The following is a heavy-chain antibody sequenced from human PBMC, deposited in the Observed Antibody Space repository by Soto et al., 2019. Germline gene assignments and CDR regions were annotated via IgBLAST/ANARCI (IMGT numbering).Heavy chain of an antibody. CDR3: ARDAGDGSGASVNHCLYF. J-gene: IGHJ4*01. CDR1: GFTFSFYW. Sequence: GVSLRLSCSASGFTFSFYWMSWVRQAPGKGLEWLGTIKLDAREKKYVDSVKGRFTMSRDNAKNTLYRQRDSRRAEDKAVYSCARDAGDGSGASVNHCLYFWGRGTLVSVSS. CDR2: IKLDAREK. V-gene: IGHV3-7*01. D-gene: IGHD3-10*01.